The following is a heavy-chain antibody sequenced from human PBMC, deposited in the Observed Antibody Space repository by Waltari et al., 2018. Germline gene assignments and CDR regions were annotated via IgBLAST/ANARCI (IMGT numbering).Heavy chain of an antibody. J-gene: IGHJ3*02. CDR2: SSSIGSTI. Sequence: WVRQAPGKGLEWGSYSSSIGSTIHYADSVKGRFTISRDNDRNSLFLQMNSLRAEDTAVYYCAVVVGHLADAFDIWGQGTMVTVSS. D-gene: IGHD2-21*01. V-gene: IGHV3-48*03. CDR3: AVVVGHLADAFDI.